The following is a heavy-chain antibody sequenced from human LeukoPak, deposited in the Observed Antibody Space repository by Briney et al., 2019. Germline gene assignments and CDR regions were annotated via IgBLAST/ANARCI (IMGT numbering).Heavy chain of an antibody. J-gene: IGHJ4*02. V-gene: IGHV2-5*02. CDR1: GFSLSTSGVG. CDR2: IYWADDK. Sequence: SGPTLVKPPQTLTLTCTSSGFSLSTSGVGVGWIRQPPGKALEWLALIYWADDKRYSPSLKSRLTITKDTSKNQVVLTMTNMDPVDTATYYCAHSLATVTYFDYWGQGTLVTVSS. D-gene: IGHD4-17*01. CDR3: AHSLATVTYFDY.